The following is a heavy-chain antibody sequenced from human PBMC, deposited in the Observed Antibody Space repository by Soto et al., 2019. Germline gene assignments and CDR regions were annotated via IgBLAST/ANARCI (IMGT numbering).Heavy chain of an antibody. J-gene: IGHJ4*02. D-gene: IGHD2-21*02. Sequence: QVQLVQSGAEEKKPGASVKVSCKASGYTFTSYAMHWVRQAPGQRLEWMGWINAGNGNTKYSQKFQGRVTITRDTSASAAYRELSSLRSEDTAVYYCARAWVVVTAPDYWGPGTLVTVSS. V-gene: IGHV1-3*05. CDR2: INAGNGNT. CDR1: GYTFTSYA. CDR3: ARAWVVVTAPDY.